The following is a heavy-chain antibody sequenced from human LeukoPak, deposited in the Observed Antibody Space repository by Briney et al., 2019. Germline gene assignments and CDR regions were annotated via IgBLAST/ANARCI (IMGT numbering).Heavy chain of an antibody. D-gene: IGHD1-1*01. J-gene: IGHJ4*02. CDR1: GFTFSSYE. CDR3: ARDPTARQTWDDFTLDY. Sequence: PGGSLRLSCEASGFTFSSYEMKWVRQAPGKGPEWVAWISSSTGTVYYADSVKGRFTISRDNAKNSVYLQMNSLRAEDTAVYYCARDPTARQTWDDFTLDYWGQGALVTVSS. CDR2: ISSSTGTV. V-gene: IGHV3-48*03.